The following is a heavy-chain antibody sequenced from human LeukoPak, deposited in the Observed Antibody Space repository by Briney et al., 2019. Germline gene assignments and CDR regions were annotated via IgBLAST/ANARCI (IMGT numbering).Heavy chain of an antibody. V-gene: IGHV4-59*01. D-gene: IGHD3-22*01. CDR2: IYYSGST. CDR3: ARGGQLWYYYDSSGYFPFDY. J-gene: IGHJ4*02. CDR1: GGSICSYY. Sequence: SETLSLTCTVSGGSICSYYWSWIRQPPGKGLEWIGYIYYSGSTNYNPSLKSRVTISVDTSKNQFSLKLSSVTAADTAVYYCARGGQLWYYYDSSGYFPFDYWGQGTLVTVSS.